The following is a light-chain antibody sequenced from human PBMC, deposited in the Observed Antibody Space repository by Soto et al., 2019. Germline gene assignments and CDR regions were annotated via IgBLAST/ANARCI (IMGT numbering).Light chain of an antibody. CDR1: SSDVGGYNY. CDR3: NSYTTTNSWV. V-gene: IGLV2-14*01. J-gene: IGLJ3*02. CDR2: EVT. Sequence: QSALTQPASGYGSPGQSITISCTGTSSDVGGYNYVSWYQQHPAKAPKLIIYEVTNRPSGVSNRLSGSQSGNTASLTISGLHAEDEADYYCNSYTTTNSWVFGRGTKLTVL.